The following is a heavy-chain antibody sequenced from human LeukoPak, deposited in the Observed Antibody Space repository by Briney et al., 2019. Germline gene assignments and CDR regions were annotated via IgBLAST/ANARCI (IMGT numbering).Heavy chain of an antibody. CDR2: INHSGST. V-gene: IGHV4-34*01. CDR3: ARGGIVGLHGY. CDR1: GGSFSGYY. J-gene: IGHJ4*02. D-gene: IGHD3-22*01. Sequence: SEALSLTCAVYGGSFSGYYWSWIRQPPGKGLEWIGEINHSGSTSYNPSLKSRVTISVDTSKNQFSLKLSSVTAADTAVYYCARGGIVGLHGYWGQGTLVTVSS.